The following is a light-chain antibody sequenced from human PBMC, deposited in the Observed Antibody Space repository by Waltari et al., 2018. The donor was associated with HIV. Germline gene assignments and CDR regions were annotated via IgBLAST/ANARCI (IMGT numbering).Light chain of an antibody. CDR3: QQYNNWPPERT. CDR1: QSVSSN. Sequence: EIVMTQSPATLSVSPGERATLSCRASQSVSSNFAWYQQKPGQAPRLLIYGASTRATCIPARFSGSGSGTEFTLTSSSLRSEDFAVYYCQQYNNWPPERTFGQGTKVEIK. V-gene: IGKV3-15*01. CDR2: GAS. J-gene: IGKJ1*01.